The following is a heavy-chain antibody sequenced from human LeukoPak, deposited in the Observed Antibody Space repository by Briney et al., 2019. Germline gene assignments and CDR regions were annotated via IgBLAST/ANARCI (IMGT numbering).Heavy chain of an antibody. CDR2: INPNSGGT. J-gene: IGHJ4*02. CDR1: GYTFTGYY. V-gene: IGHV1-2*06. D-gene: IGHD6-19*01. Sequence: GASVKVSCKASGYTFTGYYMHWVRQAPGQGLEWMGRINPNSGGTYYAQEFQGRDTMTRDTSISTAHMELSRLTSDDTAVYYCAREAVAGNFDYWGQGTLVIVSS. CDR3: AREAVAGNFDY.